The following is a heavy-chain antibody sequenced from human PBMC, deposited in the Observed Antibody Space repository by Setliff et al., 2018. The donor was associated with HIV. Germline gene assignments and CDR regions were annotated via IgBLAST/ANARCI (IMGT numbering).Heavy chain of an antibody. J-gene: IGHJ6*03. CDR1: GFTFSSYW. CDR2: IKQDGSEK. CDR3: ARDYKMATITLYYYYMDV. V-gene: IGHV3-7*03. Sequence: GGSLRLSCAASGFTFSSYWMSWVRQAPGKGLEWVANIKQDGSEKYYVDSVKGRFTISRDNAKNSLYLQMNSLRAEDTAVYYCARDYKMATITLYYYYMDVWGKGTTGTVSS. D-gene: IGHD5-12*01.